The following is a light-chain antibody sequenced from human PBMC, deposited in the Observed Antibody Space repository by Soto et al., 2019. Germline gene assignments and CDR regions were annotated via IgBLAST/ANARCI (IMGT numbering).Light chain of an antibody. J-gene: IGLJ7*01. CDR2: DVS. CDR1: KSDVGGYNY. V-gene: IGLV2-14*01. Sequence: QSALTQPASVFGSLGQSITISCTGTKSDVGGYNYVSWYQQYPGKAPKPIIFDVSNRPSGVSNRFSGSKSGNTAALTISGLQAEDEADYYCSSYSSTSTLGLFGGGTQLTVL. CDR3: SSYSSTSTLGL.